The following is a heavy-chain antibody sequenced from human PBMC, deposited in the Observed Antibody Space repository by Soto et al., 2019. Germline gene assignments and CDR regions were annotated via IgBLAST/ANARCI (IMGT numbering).Heavy chain of an antibody. V-gene: IGHV3-7*01. Sequence: GGSLRLSCAASGFTFSSYWMSWVRQAPGKGLEWVANIKQDGSEKYYVDSVKGRFTISRDNAKNSLYLQMNSLRAEDTAVYYCARASRHPLYYFDYWGQGTLVTVSS. D-gene: IGHD2-2*01. CDR2: IKQDGSEK. CDR1: GFTFSSYW. J-gene: IGHJ4*02. CDR3: ARASRHPLYYFDY.